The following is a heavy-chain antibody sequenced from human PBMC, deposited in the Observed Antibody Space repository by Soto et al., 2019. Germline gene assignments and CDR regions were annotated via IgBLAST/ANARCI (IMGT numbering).Heavy chain of an antibody. J-gene: IGHJ4*02. CDR1: GYTFAGYY. CDR2: INPNSGGT. Sequence: GASVKVSCKASGYTFAGYYMQWVRQAPGQGLEWMGWINPNSGGTNYAQKFQGWVTMTRDTSISTAYMELSRLRSDDTAVYYCARANGYSSGCLDYWGQGTLVTVSS. CDR3: ARANGYSSGCLDY. V-gene: IGHV1-2*04. D-gene: IGHD6-19*01.